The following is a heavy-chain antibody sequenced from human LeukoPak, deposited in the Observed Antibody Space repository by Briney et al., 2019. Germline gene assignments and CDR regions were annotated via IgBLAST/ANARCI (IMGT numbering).Heavy chain of an antibody. J-gene: IGHJ4*02. CDR2: ITTKSDGGTT. V-gene: IGHV3-15*01. CDR3: STGIGTNDW. Sequence: GGSLRLSCAVSGLTFSNAWMTWVRQAPGKGLEWVGRITTKSDGGTTDYAAPVRGRFTITGDDSKSTLHLQMDSLKTEDTALYYCSTGIGTNDWWGQGTLVIVSS. D-gene: IGHD1-1*01. CDR1: GLTFSNAW.